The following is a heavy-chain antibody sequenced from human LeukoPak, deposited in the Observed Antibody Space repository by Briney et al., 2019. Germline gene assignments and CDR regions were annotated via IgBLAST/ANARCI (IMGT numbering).Heavy chain of an antibody. Sequence: GGSLRLSCAASGFTFNKYNINWVRQAPGKGLEWVSYISRDSSTTYYADSVKGRFTISRDNAKNSLYLQMNSLRAEDTAVYFCARDGKYGYYWGQGTLVTVSS. V-gene: IGHV3-48*01. CDR2: ISRDSSTT. CDR1: GFTFNKYN. D-gene: IGHD3-3*01. J-gene: IGHJ4*02. CDR3: ARDGKYGYY.